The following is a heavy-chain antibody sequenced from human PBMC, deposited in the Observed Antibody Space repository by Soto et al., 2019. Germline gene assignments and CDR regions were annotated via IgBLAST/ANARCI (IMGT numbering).Heavy chain of an antibody. V-gene: IGHV4-59*08. CDR3: ARLTYYYDSSGYSDYYYYYMDV. CDR1: GGSISSYY. J-gene: IGHJ6*03. Sequence: QVQLQESGPGLVKPSETLSLTCTVAGGSISSYYWSWIRQPPGKGLEWIGYIYYSGSTNYNPSLKSRVTISVDTSKNKFSLKLSSLTAADTAVYYCARLTYYYDSSGYSDYYYYYMDVWGKGTTVTVSS. D-gene: IGHD3-22*01. CDR2: IYYSGST.